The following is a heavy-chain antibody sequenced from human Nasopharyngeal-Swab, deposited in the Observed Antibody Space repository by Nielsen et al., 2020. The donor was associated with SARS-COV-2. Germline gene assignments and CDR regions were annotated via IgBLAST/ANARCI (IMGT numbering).Heavy chain of an antibody. V-gene: IGHV3-30-3*01. D-gene: IGHD2-15*01. Sequence: VRQAPGKGLEWVAVISYDGSNKYYADSVKGRFTISRDNSTPPLYLQMNSLRAEDTAVYHCASRTGYCSGGSCYSDAFDIWGQGTMVTVSS. J-gene: IGHJ3*02. CDR2: ISYDGSNK. CDR3: ASRTGYCSGGSCYSDAFDI.